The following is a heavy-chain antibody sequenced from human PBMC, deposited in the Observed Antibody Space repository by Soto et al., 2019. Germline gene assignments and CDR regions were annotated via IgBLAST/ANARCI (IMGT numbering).Heavy chain of an antibody. Sequence: SETLSLTCTVSGGSISSGDYYWSWIRQPPGKGLEWIGYIYYSGSTYYNPSLESRVIISVDTSKNQFSLKLSSVTAADTAVYYCARENYYDSSGYSPTYFDCWGQGTLVTVSS. CDR1: GGSISSGDYY. CDR3: ARENYYDSSGYSPTYFDC. J-gene: IGHJ4*02. V-gene: IGHV4-30-4*01. D-gene: IGHD3-22*01. CDR2: IYYSGST.